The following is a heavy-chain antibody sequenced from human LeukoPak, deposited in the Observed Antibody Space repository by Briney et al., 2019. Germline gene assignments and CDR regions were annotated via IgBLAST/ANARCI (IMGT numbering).Heavy chain of an antibody. D-gene: IGHD2-2*01. V-gene: IGHV4-31*03. CDR3: ARGVVVPAVPLNWFDP. J-gene: IGHJ5*02. Sequence: PSETLSLTCTVSGGSISSGGYYWRWIRQHPGKGLEWIGYIYYSGSTYYNPSLKSRVTISVDTSKNQFSLKLSSVTAADTAVYYCARGVVVPAVPLNWFDPWGQGTLVTVSS. CDR2: IYYSGST. CDR1: GGSISSGGYY.